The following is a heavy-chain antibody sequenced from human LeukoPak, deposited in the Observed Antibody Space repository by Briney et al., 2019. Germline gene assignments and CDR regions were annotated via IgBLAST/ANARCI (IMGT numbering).Heavy chain of an antibody. CDR3: ARFLGYCSSTSCYLFDY. V-gene: IGHV4-30-4*08. J-gene: IGHJ4*02. CDR2: IYYSGST. CDR1: GGSISSGDYY. Sequence: SSETLSLTCTVSGGSISSGDYYWSWIRQPPGKGLEWIGYIYYSGSTYYNPSLKSRVTISVDTSKNQFSLKLSSVTAADMAVYYCARFLGYCSSTSCYLFDYWGQGTLVTVSS. D-gene: IGHD2-2*01.